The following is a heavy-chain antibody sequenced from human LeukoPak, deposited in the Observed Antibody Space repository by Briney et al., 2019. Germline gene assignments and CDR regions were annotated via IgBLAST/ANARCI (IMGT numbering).Heavy chain of an antibody. CDR1: GFTFSSYS. J-gene: IGHJ4*02. CDR3: ARASHGRQGDY. Sequence: TGGSLRLSCAASGFTFSSYSMNWVRQAPGKGLEWVSSISSSSSYIYYADSVKGRFTISRDNAKNSLYLQMNSLRAEDTAVYYCARASHGRQGDYGGKGTLVPVPS. V-gene: IGHV3-21*01. CDR2: ISSSSSYI.